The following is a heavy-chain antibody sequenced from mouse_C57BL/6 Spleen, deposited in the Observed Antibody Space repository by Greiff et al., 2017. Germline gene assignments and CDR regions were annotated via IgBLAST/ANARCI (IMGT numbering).Heavy chain of an antibody. D-gene: IGHD2-4*01. CDR2: IHPNSGST. J-gene: IGHJ4*01. Sequence: QVQLQQPGAELVKPGASVKLSCKASGYTFTSYWMHWVKQRPGQGLEWIGMIHPNSGSTNYNEKFKSKATLTVDKSSSTAYMQLSSLTSEDSAVFYCARSGYYDYDDHYYAMDYGGQGTSVTVSS. CDR1: GYTFTSYW. CDR3: ARSGYYDYDDHYYAMDY. V-gene: IGHV1-64*01.